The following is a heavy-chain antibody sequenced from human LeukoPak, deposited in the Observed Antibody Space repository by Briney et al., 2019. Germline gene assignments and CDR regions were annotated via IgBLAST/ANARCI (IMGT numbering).Heavy chain of an antibody. CDR1: GGSFSGYY. V-gene: IGHV4-34*01. J-gene: IGHJ4*02. CDR3: ARHPNYIWGNYPSRLNYFDY. CDR2: INHSGST. D-gene: IGHD3-16*01. Sequence: SETLSLTCAVYGGSFSGYYWSWIRQPPGKGLEWIGEINHSGSTNYNPSLKSRVTISVDTSKNQFSLKLISVGAPDTAVYYCARHPNYIWGNYPSRLNYFDYWGQGTLVTVSS.